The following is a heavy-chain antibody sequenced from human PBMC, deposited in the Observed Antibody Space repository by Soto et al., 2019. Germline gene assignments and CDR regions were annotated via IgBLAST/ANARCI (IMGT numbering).Heavy chain of an antibody. CDR3: ARMSYFYEKLYFDL. J-gene: IGHJ2*01. CDR2: VYYSGTT. CDR1: GASINNNDYY. D-gene: IGHD3-22*01. V-gene: IGHV4-30-4*01. Sequence: QLQESGPGLVKSSQTLSLTCTVSGASINNNDYYWSWIRQTPGKGLEWIGYVYYSGTTDYIPSLKSRFLMSIDKSQNQFTLKLNSVTAADTATYYCARMSYFYEKLYFDLLGIGTLVTVAS.